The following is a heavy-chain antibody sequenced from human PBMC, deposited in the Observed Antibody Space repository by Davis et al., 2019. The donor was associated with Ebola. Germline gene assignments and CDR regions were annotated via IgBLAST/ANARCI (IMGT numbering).Heavy chain of an antibody. CDR3: ARDQDYYDILTGYYRHYYGMDV. Sequence: HSQTPSLTCAISVLSLSSNSAAWNWIRQSPSRGLEWLGRTYYRSKWYYDYAVSVKSRITINPDTSKNQFSLQLNSVTPEDTAVYFCARDQDYYDILTGYYRHYYGMDVWGQGTTVTVSS. J-gene: IGHJ6*02. D-gene: IGHD3-9*01. V-gene: IGHV6-1*01. CDR2: TYYRSKWYY. CDR1: VLSLSSNSAA.